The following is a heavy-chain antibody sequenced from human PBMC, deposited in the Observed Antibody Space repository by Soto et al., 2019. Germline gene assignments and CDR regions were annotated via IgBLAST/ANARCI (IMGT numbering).Heavy chain of an antibody. CDR2: ISGSGGST. J-gene: IGHJ4*02. CDR1: GFTFSSYA. V-gene: IGHV3-23*01. Sequence: EVQLLESGGGLVQPGGSLRLSCAASGFTFSSYAMSWVRQAPGKGLEWVSAISGSGGSTYYADSVKGRFTIARDNSKNTLYLQMNSLRAEDTAVYYCAKDNDFWSGQFDYWGQGTLVTVSS. D-gene: IGHD3-3*01. CDR3: AKDNDFWSGQFDY.